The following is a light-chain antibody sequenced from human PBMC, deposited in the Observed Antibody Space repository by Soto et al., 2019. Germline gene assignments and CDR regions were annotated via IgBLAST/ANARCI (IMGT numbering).Light chain of an antibody. CDR3: QQYNSYLLT. V-gene: IGKV1-5*03. CDR1: QSISSW. J-gene: IGKJ4*01. CDR2: KAS. Sequence: DIQMTQSPSTLSASVGDRVTITCRASQSISSWLAWYQQKPGKAPKLLIYKASSLESGVPSRFSSSGSGTEFTLTISILQPDDVATYYCQQYNSYLLTFGGGTQVEIK.